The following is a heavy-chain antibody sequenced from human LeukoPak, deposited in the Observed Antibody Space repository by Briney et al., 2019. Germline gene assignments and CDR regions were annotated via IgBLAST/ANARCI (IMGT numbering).Heavy chain of an antibody. V-gene: IGHV1-8*01. CDR1: GYTFTSHD. D-gene: IGHD4-23*01. J-gene: IGHJ6*02. CDR2: LNPDSGYT. CDR3: ARADGGNSPGYYYGLDV. Sequence: ASVKVSCKASGYTFTSHDINWVRQATGRGGEWRGRLNPDSGYTGSAQKFQGRVTMTRDTSISPAYMELSSLRSEDTAVYYCARADGGNSPGYYYGLDVWGQGTTVTVSS.